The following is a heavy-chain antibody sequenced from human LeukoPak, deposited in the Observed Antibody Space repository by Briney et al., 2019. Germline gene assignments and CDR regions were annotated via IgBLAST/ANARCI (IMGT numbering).Heavy chain of an antibody. V-gene: IGHV3-48*04. CDR2: ITSSSTV. Sequence: GGSLRLSCAASGFTFSNYSMNWVRQAPGKGLEWVSYITSSSTVYYAGSVKGRYTISRDNAKNSLFLQMNSLRAEDTAVYYCARDYCSGPKCYFIDYWGQGALVTVSS. CDR1: GFTFSNYS. D-gene: IGHD2-15*01. CDR3: ARDYCSGPKCYFIDY. J-gene: IGHJ4*02.